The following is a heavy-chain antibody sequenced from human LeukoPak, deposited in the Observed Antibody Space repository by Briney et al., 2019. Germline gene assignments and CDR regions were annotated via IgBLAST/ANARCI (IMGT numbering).Heavy chain of an antibody. CDR3: ARGRPYSGGYHLDY. CDR1: GGSTSSSYYY. CDR2: IYYSGST. D-gene: IGHD1-26*01. J-gene: IGHJ4*02. V-gene: IGHV4-39*02. Sequence: SETLSLTCTVSGGSTSSSYYYWGWIRQPPGKGLEWIGSIYYSGSTYYNPSLKSRVTMSVDTSKNQFFLKLNSVTAADTAVYYCARGRPYSGGYHLDYWGQGTLVTVSA.